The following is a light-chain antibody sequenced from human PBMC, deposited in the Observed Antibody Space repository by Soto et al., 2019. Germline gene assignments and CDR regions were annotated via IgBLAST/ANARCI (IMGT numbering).Light chain of an antibody. J-gene: IGKJ1*01. V-gene: IGKV1-12*01. CDR2: GAL. CDR3: QQANSFPWT. Sequence: DIQMTQSPSSVSASVGDRVTITCRASQGIGSWLAWYQQKPGKAPKLLIYGALSLQSGVPSRFSGSGSGTAFTLAISSLQPEEFATYYCQQANSFPWTVGQGTKVEIK. CDR1: QGIGSW.